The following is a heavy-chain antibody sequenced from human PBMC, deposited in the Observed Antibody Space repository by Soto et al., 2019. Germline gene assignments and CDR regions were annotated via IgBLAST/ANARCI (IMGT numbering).Heavy chain of an antibody. D-gene: IGHD6-6*01. CDR1: GFTFSDYG. CDR2: LTWGGSA. CDR3: AKERTSSTYDGMDV. Sequence: EVQLLESGGGLIQPGGSLRLCCAGSGFTFSDYGMNWVRQAPGKGLEWVSGLTWGGSAYYAESVRGRFTISRDNSKSILYVQMNSLRVEDTDVYYCAKERTSSTYDGMDVWGQGTPVTVSS. J-gene: IGHJ6*02. V-gene: IGHV3-23*01.